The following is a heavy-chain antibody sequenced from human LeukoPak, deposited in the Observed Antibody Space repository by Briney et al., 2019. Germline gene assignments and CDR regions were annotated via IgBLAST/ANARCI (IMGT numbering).Heavy chain of an antibody. CDR1: GYTFTSYD. J-gene: IGHJ4*02. V-gene: IGHV1-18*01. CDR3: ARDQVTSFDY. D-gene: IGHD5-18*01. Sequence: GASVKVSCKASGYTFTSYDINWVRQATGQGLEWMGWMNPNSGNTNYAQKLQGRVTMTTDTSTSTAYMELRSLRSDDTAVYYCARDQVTSFDYWGQGTLVTVSS. CDR2: MNPNSGNT.